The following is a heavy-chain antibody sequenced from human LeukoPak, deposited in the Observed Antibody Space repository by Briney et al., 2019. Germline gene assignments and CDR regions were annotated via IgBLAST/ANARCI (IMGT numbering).Heavy chain of an antibody. CDR2: IWYDGSNT. J-gene: IGHJ2*01. Sequence: GGSLRLSCAASGFSFSGFGMHWVRQAPGKGPEWVAVIWYDGSNTYYADSVKGRFTISRDNSKNTVYLQMNSLRGDDTAVYYCARVAVAPICDWYFDLWGRGTLVSVS. D-gene: IGHD2-21*01. CDR1: GFSFSGFG. CDR3: ARVAVAPICDWYFDL. V-gene: IGHV3-30*12.